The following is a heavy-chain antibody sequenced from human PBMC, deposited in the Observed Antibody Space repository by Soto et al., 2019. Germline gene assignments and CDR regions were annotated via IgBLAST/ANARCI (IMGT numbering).Heavy chain of an antibody. V-gene: IGHV4-4*02. CDR1: GGSISSGTW. J-gene: IGHJ5*01. CDR3: ERRVPVAAKWFDS. Sequence: PSETLSLTCAVSGGSISSGTWWSWVRQPPGRGLEWIGEIYHSGSPNYNPSLKSRVTMSVDKSKNLFSLRLSSVTAADSALYYCERRVPVAAKWFDSWGQGSLVTVSS. CDR2: IYHSGSP. D-gene: IGHD2-2*01.